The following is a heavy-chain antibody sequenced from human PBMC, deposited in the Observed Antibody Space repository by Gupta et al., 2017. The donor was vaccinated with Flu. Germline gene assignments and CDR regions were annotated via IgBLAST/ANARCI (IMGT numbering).Heavy chain of an antibody. CDR2: ISGGGGST. V-gene: IGHV3-23*01. J-gene: IGHJ4*02. Sequence: APGKGLEWVAAISGGGGSTFYADSVKGRFYISRDTSAGTLFLQMNSLTVADTGTYFCARDRGVAPTSWYYFDLWGQGTLVAVS. CDR3: ARDRGVAPTSWYYFDL. D-gene: IGHD3-3*01.